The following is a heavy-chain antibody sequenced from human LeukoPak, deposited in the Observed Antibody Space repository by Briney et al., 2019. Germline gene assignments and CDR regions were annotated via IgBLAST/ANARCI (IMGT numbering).Heavy chain of an antibody. CDR1: GFTFSSYS. J-gene: IGHJ4*02. D-gene: IGHD3-22*01. V-gene: IGHV3-21*01. CDR3: AKDESYYDSSGYLDY. CDR2: ISSSSSYI. Sequence: NPGGSLRLSCAASGFTFSSYSMNWVRQAPGKGLEWVSSISSSSSYIYYADSVKGRFTISRDNAKNSLYLQMNSLRAEDTAVYYCAKDESYYDSSGYLDYWGQGTLVTVSS.